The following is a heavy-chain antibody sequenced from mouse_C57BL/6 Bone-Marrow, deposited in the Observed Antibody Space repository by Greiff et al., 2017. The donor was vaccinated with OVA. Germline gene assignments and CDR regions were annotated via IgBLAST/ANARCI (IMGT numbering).Heavy chain of an antibody. CDR1: GFNIKDYY. V-gene: IGHV14-2*01. CDR2: IDPEDGET. Sequence: VQLKQSGAELVKPGASVKLSCTASGFNIKDYYMHWVKQRTEQGLEWIGRIDPEDGETKYAPKFPGKGTITAATSSNTAYLQLSSLTSEDTAVYYCASYYGSSFPWFAYWGQGTLVTVSA. CDR3: ASYYGSSFPWFAY. J-gene: IGHJ3*01. D-gene: IGHD1-1*01.